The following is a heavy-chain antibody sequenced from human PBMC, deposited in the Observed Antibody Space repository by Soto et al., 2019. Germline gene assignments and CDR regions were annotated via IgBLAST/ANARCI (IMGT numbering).Heavy chain of an antibody. CDR1: GGSISSGGYY. J-gene: IGHJ4*02. Sequence: SETLSLTCTVSGGSISSGGYYWSWIRQHPGKGLEWIGYIYYSGSTYYNPSLKSRVTISVDTSKNQFSLKLSSVTAADTAVYYCARAEGDYVSVYYFDYWGQGTLVTVPQ. V-gene: IGHV4-31*03. D-gene: IGHD4-17*01. CDR2: IYYSGST. CDR3: ARAEGDYVSVYYFDY.